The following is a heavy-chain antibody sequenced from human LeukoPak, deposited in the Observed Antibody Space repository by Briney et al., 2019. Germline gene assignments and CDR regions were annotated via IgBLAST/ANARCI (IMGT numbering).Heavy chain of an antibody. CDR2: IYYSGST. CDR3: ARATWLPVGLYYYDSSGYYYYFDY. Sequence: SETLSLTCTVSGGSISYYYWSWIRQPPGKGLEWIGYIYYSGSTNYNPSLKSRVTISVDTSKNQFSLKLSSVTAADTAVYYCARATWLPVGLYYYDSSGYYYYFDYWGQGTLVTVSS. D-gene: IGHD3-22*01. J-gene: IGHJ4*02. CDR1: GGSISYYY. V-gene: IGHV4-59*01.